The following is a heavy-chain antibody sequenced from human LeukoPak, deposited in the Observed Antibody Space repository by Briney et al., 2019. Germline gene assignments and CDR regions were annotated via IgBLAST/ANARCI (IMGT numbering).Heavy chain of an antibody. D-gene: IGHD2-8*02. J-gene: IGHJ4*02. CDR3: AKDLVVGSTSLYFDY. Sequence: GGSLRLSCAASGFTFSSHWMTWVRQAPGKGLEWVANIKEDGGRKNYVDSVKGRFTISRDNSKNTLYLQMSSLRAEDTAVYYCAKDLVVGSTSLYFDYWGQGTLVTVSS. V-gene: IGHV3-7*03. CDR2: IKEDGGRK. CDR1: GFTFSSHW.